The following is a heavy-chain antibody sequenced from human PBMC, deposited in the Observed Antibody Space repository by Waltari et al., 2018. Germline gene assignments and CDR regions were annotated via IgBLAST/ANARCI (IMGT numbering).Heavy chain of an antibody. CDR1: GFTFSSNW. CDR3: ARDFNWGWDF. CDR2: IKPDGSQQ. D-gene: IGHD7-27*01. Sequence: EVQLVDSGGGLVQPGGSLRLSCAASGFTFSSNWMSWVRQAPGRGLEWLANIKPDGSQQYYVDSVRGRFSISRDNAKNSLYLQLNSLRAEDTAIYYCARDFNWGWDFWGQGTLVTVFS. V-gene: IGHV3-7*03. J-gene: IGHJ4*02.